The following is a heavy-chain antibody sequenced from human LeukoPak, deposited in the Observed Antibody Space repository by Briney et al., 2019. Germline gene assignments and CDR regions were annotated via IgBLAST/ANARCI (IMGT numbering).Heavy chain of an antibody. CDR2: INRDGTKT. CDR3: ATAPAAADSS. D-gene: IGHD6-13*01. J-gene: IGHJ5*02. V-gene: IGHV3-7*01. Sequence: PGGSLKLSCAASGFTFTSFWMTWVRQSPEKGLEWVANINRDGTKTTYVDSVKGRFTISRDNAKNSQFLHMSSLRAEDTAVYYCATAPAAADSSWGQGTLVAVSS. CDR1: GFTFTSFW.